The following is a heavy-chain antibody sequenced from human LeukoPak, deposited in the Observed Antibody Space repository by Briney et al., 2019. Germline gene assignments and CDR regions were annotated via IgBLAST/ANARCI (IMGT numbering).Heavy chain of an antibody. CDR3: ARDLGQYYDTSDNWFDP. Sequence: SETLSLTCAVYGGSFSGYYWSWIRQPPGKGLEWIGEINHSGSTNYNPSLKSRVTISVDTSKNQFYLKLSSVTAADTAVYYCARDLGQYYDTSDNWFDPWGQGTLVTVSS. V-gene: IGHV4-34*01. CDR1: GGSFSGYY. D-gene: IGHD3-22*01. CDR2: INHSGST. J-gene: IGHJ5*02.